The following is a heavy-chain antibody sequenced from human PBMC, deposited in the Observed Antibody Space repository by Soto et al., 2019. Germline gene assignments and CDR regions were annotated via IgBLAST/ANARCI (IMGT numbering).Heavy chain of an antibody. CDR2: IWSDGSNN. V-gene: IGHV3-33*01. D-gene: IGHD3-3*01. Sequence: PGGSLRLSCAASGFTFSTYVMRWVRQAPGKGLEWVAVIWSDGSNNYYADAVKGRFTISRDNPKNTLYLQMNSPRAEDTDIYSCAAARAQSGQSTIWAPRSDSWGQGTLVTVSS. J-gene: IGHJ4*02. CDR3: AAARAQSGQSTIWAPRSDS. CDR1: GFTFSTYV.